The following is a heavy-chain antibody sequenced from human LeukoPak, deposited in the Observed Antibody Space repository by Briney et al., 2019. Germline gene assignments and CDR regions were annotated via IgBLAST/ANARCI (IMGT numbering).Heavy chain of an antibody. CDR3: TLNYDSSDALFDY. Sequence: PGGSLRLSCAASGFTFSNAWLSWVRQAPGKGLEWVGRIKSKTNGGTTDFAAPVKGRFTISREDSKNTLYLQMNSLKTEDTAVYYCTLNYDSSDALFDYWGQGSLVTVSS. J-gene: IGHJ4*02. CDR2: IKSKTNGGTT. D-gene: IGHD3-22*01. V-gene: IGHV3-15*01. CDR1: GFTFSNAW.